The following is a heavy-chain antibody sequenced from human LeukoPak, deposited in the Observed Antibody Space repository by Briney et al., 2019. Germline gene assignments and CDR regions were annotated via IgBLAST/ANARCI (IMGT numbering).Heavy chain of an antibody. CDR3: ASPRYYYDSSGFDY. V-gene: IGHV3-7*01. Sequence: GGSLRLSCAASGFTFSSYWMSWVRQAPGKGLEWVANIKQDGSEKYYVDSVKGRLTISRDNAKNSLYLQMNSLRAEDTAVYYCASPRYYYDSSGFDYWGQGTLVTVSS. CDR2: IKQDGSEK. J-gene: IGHJ4*02. CDR1: GFTFSSYW. D-gene: IGHD3-22*01.